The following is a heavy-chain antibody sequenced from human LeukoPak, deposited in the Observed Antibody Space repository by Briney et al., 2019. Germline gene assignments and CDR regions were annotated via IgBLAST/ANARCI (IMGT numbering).Heavy chain of an antibody. CDR2: IFHSGST. CDR3: ARGEQWPYYFDS. V-gene: IGHV4-39*01. D-gene: IGHD6-19*01. Sequence: SETLSLTCTVSGGSIGSSGYYWGWVRQPPGKGLEWIANIFHSGSTFYNPSLKSRLTISVDASKNQFSLKLSSVTAADTAVYYCARGEQWPYYFDSWGQGTLVTVSS. J-gene: IGHJ4*02. CDR1: GGSIGSSGYY.